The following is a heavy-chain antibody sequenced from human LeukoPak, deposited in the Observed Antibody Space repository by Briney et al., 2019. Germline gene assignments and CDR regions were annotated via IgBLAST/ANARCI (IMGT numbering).Heavy chain of an antibody. CDR1: GFTLNNYG. J-gene: IGHJ4*02. D-gene: IGHD1-26*01. Sequence: GGSLRLSWAASGFTLNNYGMSWVRQAPGKGLEWVSAISGSGDATYYADAVKGRLSISRDNSRNTLFLQMNSLRAEDTAVYYCAKVGELGATSDYFDYWGQGTLVTVSS. V-gene: IGHV3-23*01. CDR2: ISGSGDAT. CDR3: AKVGELGATSDYFDY.